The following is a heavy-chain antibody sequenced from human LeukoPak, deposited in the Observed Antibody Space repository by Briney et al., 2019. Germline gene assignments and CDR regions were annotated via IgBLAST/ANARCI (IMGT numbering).Heavy chain of an antibody. CDR2: ISYDGSNK. D-gene: IGHD3-10*01. Sequence: LPGGSLRLSCAASGFPFISYAIHWVRQAPGKGLEWVAAISYDGSNKFYADSVKGRFTISRDNPKNRLFLQMNSLRADDTAVYYCARGRSSMVRGVQGAFDIWGQGTMVTVSS. J-gene: IGHJ3*02. V-gene: IGHV3-30*03. CDR3: ARGRSSMVRGVQGAFDI. CDR1: GFPFISYA.